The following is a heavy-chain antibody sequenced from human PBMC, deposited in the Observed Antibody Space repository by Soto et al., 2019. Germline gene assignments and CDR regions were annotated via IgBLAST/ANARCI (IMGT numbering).Heavy chain of an antibody. CDR3: ARVVVAAYPASYYYYYMDV. D-gene: IGHD2-15*01. CDR2: ISSSSSTI. J-gene: IGHJ6*03. CDR1: GFTFSSYS. Sequence: GGSLRLSCAASGFTFSSYSMNWVRQAPGKGLEWVSYISSSSSTIYYADSVKGRFTISRDNAKNSLYLQMNSLRAEDTAVYYCARVVVAAYPASYYYYYMDVWGKGTTVTVSS. V-gene: IGHV3-48*01.